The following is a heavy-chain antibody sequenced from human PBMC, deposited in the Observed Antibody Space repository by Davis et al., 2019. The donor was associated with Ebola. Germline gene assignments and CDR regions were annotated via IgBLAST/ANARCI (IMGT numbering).Heavy chain of an antibody. CDR2: IYSGGST. V-gene: IGHV3-53*01. CDR3: ARKSWYSHFDY. Sequence: PGGSLRLSCAASGFTVSSNYMSWVRQAPGKGLEWVSVIYSGGSTYYADSVKGRFTISRDNSKNTLYLQMNSLRAEDTAVYYCARKSWYSHFDYWGQGTLATVSS. CDR1: GFTVSSNY. J-gene: IGHJ4*02. D-gene: IGHD6-13*01.